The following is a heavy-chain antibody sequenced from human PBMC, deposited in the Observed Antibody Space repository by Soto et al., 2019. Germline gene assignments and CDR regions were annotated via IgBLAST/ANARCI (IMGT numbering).Heavy chain of an antibody. Sequence: PGGSLRLSCAASGFSFSSYAVSWVRQAPGKGLEWVSAISGSGGTTYYTDSVKGRFTISRDNSKNTLYLQMNSLRAEDTAVYYCAKDHPYGSGTALRVASYMDVWGKGTTVTVSS. CDR3: AKDHPYGSGTALRVASYMDV. CDR2: ISGSGGTT. V-gene: IGHV3-23*01. J-gene: IGHJ6*03. CDR1: GFSFSSYA. D-gene: IGHD3-10*01.